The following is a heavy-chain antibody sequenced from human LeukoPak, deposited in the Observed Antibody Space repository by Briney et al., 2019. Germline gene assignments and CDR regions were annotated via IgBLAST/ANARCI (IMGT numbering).Heavy chain of an antibody. CDR2: ISYDGSNK. Sequence: GGSLRLSCAASGFTFSSYAMHWVRQAPGKGLEWVAVISYDGSNKYYADSVKGRFTISRANSKNTLYLQMNSLRAEDTAVYYCARSLSDYWGQGTLVTVSS. CDR1: GFTFSSYA. CDR3: ARSLSDY. V-gene: IGHV3-30-3*01. D-gene: IGHD5/OR15-5a*01. J-gene: IGHJ4*02.